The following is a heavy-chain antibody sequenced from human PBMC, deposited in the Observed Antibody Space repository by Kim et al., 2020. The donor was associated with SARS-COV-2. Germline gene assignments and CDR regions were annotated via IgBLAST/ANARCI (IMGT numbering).Heavy chain of an antibody. J-gene: IGHJ4*02. CDR3: ARRGSYSGSDY. V-gene: IGHV4-39*01. Sequence: TSYPPSLKTRDTISVDTSKTQFSLKLSSVTAADTAVYYCARRGSYSGSDYWGQGTLVTVSS. D-gene: IGHD1-26*01. CDR2: T.